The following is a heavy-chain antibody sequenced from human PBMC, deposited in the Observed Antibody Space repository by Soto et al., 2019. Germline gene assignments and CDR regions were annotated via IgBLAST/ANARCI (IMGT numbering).Heavy chain of an antibody. J-gene: IGHJ1*01. CDR1: GASVNTGDYY. Sequence: VQLQGSGPGLVKPSQTLSLTCTVSGASVNTGDYYWSYIRQPPGKGLAWLGYIFYSGDTYYNPSLKSRATISLNTSRNQFSLTLTSVTDADTAVYYCVGTGTTDDFWGQGTLVTVSS. D-gene: IGHD1-7*01. CDR3: VGTGTTDDF. V-gene: IGHV4-30-4*01. CDR2: IFYSGDT.